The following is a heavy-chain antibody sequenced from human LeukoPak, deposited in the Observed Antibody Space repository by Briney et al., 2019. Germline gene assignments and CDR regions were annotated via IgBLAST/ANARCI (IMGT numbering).Heavy chain of an antibody. Sequence: SETLSLTCIVSGGSINSHHWSWIRQPPGKGLEWIGDIHYTGTTKYNPSVKSRVTISIDMSKNQFSLELSSVTATDTAVYFCATNRVGTYDRPFDIWGQGTMVTVSS. CDR3: ATNRVGTYDRPFDI. J-gene: IGHJ3*02. CDR2: IHYTGTT. V-gene: IGHV4-59*08. D-gene: IGHD1-26*01. CDR1: GGSINSHH.